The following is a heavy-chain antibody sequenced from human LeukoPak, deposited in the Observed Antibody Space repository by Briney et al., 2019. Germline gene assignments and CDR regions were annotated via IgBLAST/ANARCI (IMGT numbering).Heavy chain of an antibody. CDR2: IYYSGST. CDR1: GGSISSYY. V-gene: IGHV4-59*01. CDR3: ARGAKCSGGNCYFNY. D-gene: IGHD2-15*01. J-gene: IGHJ4*02. Sequence: SETLSLTCTVSGGSISSYYWSWIRQPPGKGLEWIGYIYYSGSTNYNPSLKSRVTISVDTSKNQFSLKLSSVTAADTAVYYCARGAKCSGGNCYFNYWGQGTLVTVSS.